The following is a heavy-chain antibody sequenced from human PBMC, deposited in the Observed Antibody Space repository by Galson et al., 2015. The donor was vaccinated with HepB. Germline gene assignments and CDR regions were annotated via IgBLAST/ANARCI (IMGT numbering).Heavy chain of an antibody. CDR2: IKSKTDGGTT. V-gene: IGHV3-15*01. D-gene: IGHD3-9*01. Sequence: SLRLSCAASGFTFSXAWMSWVRQAPGKGLEWVGRIKSKTDGGTTDYAAPVKGRFTISRDDSKNTLYLQMNSLKTEDTAVYYCTTVIRVGADEEYDNLTGYLDYWGQGTLVTVSS. CDR1: GFTFSXAW. J-gene: IGHJ4*02. CDR3: TTVIRVGADEEYDNLTGYLDY.